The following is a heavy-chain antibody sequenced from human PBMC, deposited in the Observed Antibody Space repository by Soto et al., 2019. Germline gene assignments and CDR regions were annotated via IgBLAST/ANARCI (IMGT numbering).Heavy chain of an antibody. D-gene: IGHD3-10*01. V-gene: IGHV3-21*01. CDR3: ANGYGSTV. Sequence: PGGSLRLSCAASGFTFSSYGMNWVRQAPGKGLEWVSSISSSGSYIYYADSVKGRFTISRDNAKNSLYLQMNSLRAEDTAVYYCANGYGSTVWGQGTLVTVSS. J-gene: IGHJ4*02. CDR2: ISSSGSYI. CDR1: GFTFSSYG.